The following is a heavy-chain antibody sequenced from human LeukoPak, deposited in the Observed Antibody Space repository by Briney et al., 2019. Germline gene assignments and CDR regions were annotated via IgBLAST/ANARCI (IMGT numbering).Heavy chain of an antibody. Sequence: ASVKVSCKSSGNTFTSYDINWVRQATGQGLEWMGWMNPNSGNTGYAQKFQGRVTMTRNTSISTAYMELSSLRSEDTAVYYCAREHGWELLAFDPWGQGTLVTVSS. D-gene: IGHD1-26*01. V-gene: IGHV1-8*01. CDR2: MNPNSGNT. CDR1: GNTFTSYD. CDR3: AREHGWELLAFDP. J-gene: IGHJ5*02.